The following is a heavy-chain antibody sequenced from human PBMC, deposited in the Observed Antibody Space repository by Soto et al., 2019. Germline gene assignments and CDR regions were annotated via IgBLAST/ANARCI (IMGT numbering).Heavy chain of an antibody. D-gene: IGHD3-16*01. CDR2: MYYSGSS. Sequence: SETLSLTCSFSVASMNNYYGSWVRQPPGKGLEWIGYMYYSGSSNYNSSLKSRVTISVDTSKNQFSLKLSSVTAADTAVYYCVRSGDSFGGVIWGLGTRVTVYS. CDR3: VRSGDSFGGVI. V-gene: IGHV4-59*01. CDR1: VASMNNYY. J-gene: IGHJ4*02.